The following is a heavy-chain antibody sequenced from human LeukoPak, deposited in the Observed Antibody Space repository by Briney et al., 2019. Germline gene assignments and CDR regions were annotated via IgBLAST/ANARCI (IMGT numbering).Heavy chain of an antibody. CDR1: GVSISSSSYY. Sequence: SETLSLTCTVSGVSISSSSYYWGWLRQPPGKGLEWIGSIYYSGSTYYNPSLKSRVTISVDTSKNQFSLKLSSVTAADTAVYYCAREITMIVVVTPNWFDPWGQGTLVTVSS. D-gene: IGHD3-22*01. CDR2: IYYSGST. CDR3: AREITMIVVVTPNWFDP. V-gene: IGHV4-39*07. J-gene: IGHJ5*02.